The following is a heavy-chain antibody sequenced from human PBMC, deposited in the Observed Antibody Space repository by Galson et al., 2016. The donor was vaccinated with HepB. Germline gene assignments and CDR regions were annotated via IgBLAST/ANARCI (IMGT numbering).Heavy chain of an antibody. J-gene: IGHJ4*02. V-gene: IGHV4-59*01. D-gene: IGHD5-18*01. CDR2: IDDSGST. CDR3: AREYSYGFRY. Sequence: LPCTVSGGSINTYTWSWIRQPPGKGLEWMGSIDDSGSTNDTPSLKRRLTLSIDTSKKQLSLKLSSVTAADTAVYYCAREYSYGFRYWGQGALVTVSS. CDR1: GGSINTYT.